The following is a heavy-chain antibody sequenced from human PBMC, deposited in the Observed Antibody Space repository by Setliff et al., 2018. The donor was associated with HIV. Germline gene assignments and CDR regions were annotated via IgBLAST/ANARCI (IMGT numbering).Heavy chain of an antibody. Sequence: SETLSLTCTVSGDFSNIQWWTWMRQSPGLGLQWIGSIHHSGSTYYDPSLKNRVTLSVDTSNNQVSLTLTSVTAADTAAYYCAKQPGGHSFFDHWGQGILVTVSS. CDR2: IHHSGST. D-gene: IGHD1-1*01. J-gene: IGHJ4*02. CDR1: GDFSNIQW. V-gene: IGHV4-59*11. CDR3: AKQPGGHSFFDH.